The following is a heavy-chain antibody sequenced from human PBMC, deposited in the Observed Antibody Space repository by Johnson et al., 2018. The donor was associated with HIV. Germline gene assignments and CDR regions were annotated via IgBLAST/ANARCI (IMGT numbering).Heavy chain of an antibody. J-gene: IGHJ3*02. CDR2: ISGSGGST. Sequence: VQLLESGGGLVQPGGSLRLSCAASGFTFSSYAMSWVRQAPGKGLEWVSAISGSGGSTYYADSVKGRFTISRDNSKNTLYLQMNSLRAEDTAVYYCATLSGSYYAFDIWGQGTMVTVSS. V-gene: IGHV3-23*01. D-gene: IGHD1-26*01. CDR1: GFTFSSYA. CDR3: ATLSGSYYAFDI.